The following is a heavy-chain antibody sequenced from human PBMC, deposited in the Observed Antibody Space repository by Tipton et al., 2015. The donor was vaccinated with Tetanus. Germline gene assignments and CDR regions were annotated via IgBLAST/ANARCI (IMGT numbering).Heavy chain of an antibody. J-gene: IGHJ4*02. Sequence: TLSLTCAVSGGSFSGFYWSWIRQPPRKGLEWIGEINHRGGTSYNPSLKSRVTISVDTSKNQFSVNMSSVTAADTAVYYCARIHDFLSGHFDFWGQGTLVTVSS. CDR3: ARIHDFLSGHFDF. CDR1: GGSFSGFY. D-gene: IGHD3-3*01. CDR2: INHRGGT. V-gene: IGHV4-34*01.